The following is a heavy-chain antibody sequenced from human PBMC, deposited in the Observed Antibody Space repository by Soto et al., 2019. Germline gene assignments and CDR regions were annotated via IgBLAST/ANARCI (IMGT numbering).Heavy chain of an antibody. CDR2: IYYSGST. CDR1: GGSISSGGYY. D-gene: IGHD3-3*01. Sequence: QVQLQESGPGLVKPSQTLSLTCTVSGGSISSGGYYWSWIRQHPGKGLEWIGYIYYSGSTYYNPSLKSRVTISVDTSKNQFSLKLSSVTAADTAVYYCARDREYNDFWSGYRHYYYYYGMDVWGQGTTVTVSS. J-gene: IGHJ6*02. CDR3: ARDREYNDFWSGYRHYYYYYGMDV. V-gene: IGHV4-31*03.